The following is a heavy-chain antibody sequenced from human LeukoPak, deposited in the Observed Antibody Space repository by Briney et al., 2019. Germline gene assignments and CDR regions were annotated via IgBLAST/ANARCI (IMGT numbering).Heavy chain of an antibody. CDR2: MNPNSGNT. D-gene: IGHD3-10*01. CDR1: GYTFTSYD. CDR3: ARGQFRYYYGSGRRTRVGWFDP. V-gene: IGHV1-8*01. J-gene: IGHJ5*02. Sequence: ASVKVSCKASGYTFTSYDINWVRQATGQGLEWMGWMNPNSGNTGYAQKFQGRVTMTRNTSISTAYMELNSLRSEDTAVYYCARGQFRYYYGSGRRTRVGWFDPWGQGTLVTVSS.